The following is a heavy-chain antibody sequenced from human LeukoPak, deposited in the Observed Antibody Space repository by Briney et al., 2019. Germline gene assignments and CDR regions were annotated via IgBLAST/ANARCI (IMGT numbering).Heavy chain of an antibody. CDR3: ARGFPYGDYSGSWFDP. V-gene: IGHV4-34*01. CDR2: INHSGST. D-gene: IGHD4-17*01. Sequence: SETLSLTCAVYGGSFSGYYWSWIHQPPGKGLEWIGEINHSGSTNYNPSLKSRVTISVDTSKNQFSLKLSSVTAADTAVYYCARGFPYGDYSGSWFDPWGQGTLVTVSS. J-gene: IGHJ5*02. CDR1: GGSFSGYY.